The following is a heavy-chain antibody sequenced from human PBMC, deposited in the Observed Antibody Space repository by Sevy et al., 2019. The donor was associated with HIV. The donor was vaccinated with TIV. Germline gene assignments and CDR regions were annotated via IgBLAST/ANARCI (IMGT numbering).Heavy chain of an antibody. V-gene: IGHV3-7*01. CDR2: INQDGSEK. CDR1: GFTFSNYW. CDR3: AREQITIYKPAYFDS. D-gene: IGHD1-20*01. Sequence: GGSLRLSCAASGFTFSNYWMSWVRQAPGKGLECVANINQDGSEKYYLDSVKGRFIVSRDNAKNSRYLQMNSLRGDDSAVYYCAREQITIYKPAYFDSWGQGTLVTVSS. J-gene: IGHJ4*02.